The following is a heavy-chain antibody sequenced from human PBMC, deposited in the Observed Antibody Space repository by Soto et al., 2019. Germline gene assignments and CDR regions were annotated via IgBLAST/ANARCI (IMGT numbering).Heavy chain of an antibody. V-gene: IGHV4-59*08. D-gene: IGHD3-10*01. CDR3: ARSLFGSGSYAYYFDY. CDR2: MYYTGTT. CDR1: GDSVTSHY. J-gene: IGHJ4*02. Sequence: SETLSLTCSFAGDSVTSHYLTWIRQSPEKGLEWIGSMYYTGTTNYNPSLKSRVTISVDTSKNQFSLKLSSVTAADTAVHYCARSLFGSGSYAYYFDYWGQGSLVTVSS.